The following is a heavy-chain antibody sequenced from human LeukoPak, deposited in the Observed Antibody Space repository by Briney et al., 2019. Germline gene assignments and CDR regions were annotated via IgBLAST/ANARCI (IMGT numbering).Heavy chain of an antibody. CDR1: GFTFDDYA. Sequence: GGSLRLSCAASGFTFDDYAMHWVRQAPGKGLEWVSGISWNSGTIGYAGSVKGRFTISRDNAKNSLYLQMNSLRAEDMALYYCAKDVSLGYCSGGSCSAYFDHWGQGTLVTVSS. J-gene: IGHJ4*02. D-gene: IGHD2-15*01. CDR3: AKDVSLGYCSGGSCSAYFDH. CDR2: ISWNSGTI. V-gene: IGHV3-9*03.